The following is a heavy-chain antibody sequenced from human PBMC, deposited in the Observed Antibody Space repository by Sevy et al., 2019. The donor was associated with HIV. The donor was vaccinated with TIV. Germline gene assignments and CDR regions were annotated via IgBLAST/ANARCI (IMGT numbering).Heavy chain of an antibody. CDR3: ARGPDCGGDCDVGFYYPLDV. Sequence: GGSLRLSCTVSGFIFSRYSMNWVRQAPGKGLEWISYTSGNSGAIYYPDSVKGRFTVSRDNANNALFLQMSSLKDDDTAVYYCARGPDCGGDCDVGFYYPLDVWGQGTTVIVSS. J-gene: IGHJ6*02. D-gene: IGHD2-21*02. CDR1: GFIFSRYS. CDR2: TSGNSGAI. V-gene: IGHV3-48*02.